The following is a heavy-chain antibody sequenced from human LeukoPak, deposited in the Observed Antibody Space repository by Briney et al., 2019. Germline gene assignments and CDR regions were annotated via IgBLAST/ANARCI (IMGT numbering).Heavy chain of an antibody. CDR3: ARGRSYGFDFDS. J-gene: IGHJ4*02. CDR2: KYYSGST. CDR1: GVSINTCFYY. D-gene: IGHD5-18*01. Sequence: SETLSLTCAVSGVSINTCFYYWAWIRQPPGKGLEWIGYKYYSGSTRYNSSLRSRLTISLDTSKNQFSLRLTSVTAADTAVYYCARGRSYGFDFDSWGQGTLVIVSS. V-gene: IGHV4-61*01.